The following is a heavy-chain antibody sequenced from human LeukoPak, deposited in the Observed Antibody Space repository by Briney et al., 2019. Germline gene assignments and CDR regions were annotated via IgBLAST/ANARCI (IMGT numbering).Heavy chain of an antibody. Sequence: GGSLRLSCAASGFTLTSFAMSWVRQAPGKGLEWVATINDSGGASHHADSVKGRFTISRDNAKNSLYLQMNSLRAEDTAVYYCARDHQYCSSTSCSPGPWGQGPLVTVSS. CDR2: INDSGGAS. D-gene: IGHD2-2*01. CDR3: ARDHQYCSSTSCSPGP. J-gene: IGHJ4*02. V-gene: IGHV3-21*01. CDR1: GFTLTSFA.